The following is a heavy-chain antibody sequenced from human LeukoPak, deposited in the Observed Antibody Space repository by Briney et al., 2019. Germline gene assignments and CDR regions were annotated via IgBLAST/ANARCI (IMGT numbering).Heavy chain of an antibody. D-gene: IGHD3-16*01. V-gene: IGHV4-4*07. J-gene: IGHJ5*02. CDR1: GGSISSYY. Sequence: PSETLSLTCTVSGGSISSYYWSWIRQPAGKGLEWIGRIYTSGTTHYNPSLKSRVTISVDTSKNQFSLKLSSVTAADTAVYYCARFTPQGYGWGGYNRFDPWGQGTLVTVSS. CDR2: IYTSGTT. CDR3: ARFTPQGYGWGGYNRFDP.